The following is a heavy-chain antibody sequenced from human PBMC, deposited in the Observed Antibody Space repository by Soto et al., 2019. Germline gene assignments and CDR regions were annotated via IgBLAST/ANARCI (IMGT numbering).Heavy chain of an antibody. D-gene: IGHD6-13*01. CDR2: IYSGGST. V-gene: IGHV3-53*01. CDR1: GFTVSSNY. Sequence: PGGSLRLSCAASGFTVSSNYMSWVRQAPGKGLEWVSVIYSGGSTHYADSVRGRFTISRDNSKNTLYLQMNSLRAEDTAVYYCAKDLRAAAGYYYYYYGMDVWGQGTTVTVSS. CDR3: AKDLRAAAGYYYYYYGMDV. J-gene: IGHJ6*02.